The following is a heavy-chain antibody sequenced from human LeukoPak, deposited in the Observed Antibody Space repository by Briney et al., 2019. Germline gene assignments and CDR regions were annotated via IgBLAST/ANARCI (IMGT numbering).Heavy chain of an antibody. CDR1: GGSFSGYY. J-gene: IGHJ4*02. V-gene: IGHV4-34*01. CDR3: ARAGRGYGDYQDY. D-gene: IGHD4-17*01. Sequence: SETLSLTCAVYGGSFSGYYWSWIRQPPGKGLEWIGEINHSGSTNYNPSLKSRVTVSVDTSKNQFSLKLSSVTAADTAVYYCARAGRGYGDYQDYWGQGTLVTVSS. CDR2: INHSGST.